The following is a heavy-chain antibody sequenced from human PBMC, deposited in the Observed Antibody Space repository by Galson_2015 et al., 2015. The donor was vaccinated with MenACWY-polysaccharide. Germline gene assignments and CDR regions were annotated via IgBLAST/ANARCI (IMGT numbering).Heavy chain of an antibody. CDR2: IFPGDSDT. V-gene: IGHV5-51*01. CDR1: RYSFTSYW. Sequence: QSGAEVKKPGESLKISCKGSRYSFTSYWIGWVRQMPGKGLEWMGVIFPGDSDTRYSPSFQGQVTISADKSISTAYLQWSSLKASDTAMYYCARHVQSSGWYLDYWGQGTLVTVSS. J-gene: IGHJ4*02. CDR3: ARHVQSSGWYLDY. D-gene: IGHD6-19*01.